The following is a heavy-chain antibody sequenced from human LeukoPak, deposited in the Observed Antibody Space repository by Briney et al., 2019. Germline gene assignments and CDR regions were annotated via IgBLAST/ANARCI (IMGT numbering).Heavy chain of an antibody. Sequence: ASVKVSCKASGYTFSGYYLHWVRQAPGQGLEWMGWISAYNGNTNYAQKLQGRVTMTTDTSTSTAYMELRSLRSDDTAVYYCARADSFSIAARPVDYWGQGTLVTVSS. CDR3: ARADSFSIAARPVDY. D-gene: IGHD6-6*01. CDR1: GYTFSGYY. J-gene: IGHJ4*02. CDR2: ISAYNGNT. V-gene: IGHV1-18*04.